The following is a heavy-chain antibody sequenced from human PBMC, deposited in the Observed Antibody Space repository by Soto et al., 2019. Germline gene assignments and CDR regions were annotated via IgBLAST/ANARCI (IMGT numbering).Heavy chain of an antibody. J-gene: IGHJ6*03. CDR2: IYYSGST. CDR1: GGSISSGGYY. CDR3: ARGPYGEGYYYMDV. D-gene: IGHD4-17*01. V-gene: IGHV4-31*03. Sequence: TLSLTCTVSGGSISSGGYYWSWIRQQPGKGLEWIGYIYYSGSTYYNPSLKSRVTISVDTSKNQFSLKLSSVTAADTAVYYCARGPYGEGYYYMDVWGKGTTVTVSS.